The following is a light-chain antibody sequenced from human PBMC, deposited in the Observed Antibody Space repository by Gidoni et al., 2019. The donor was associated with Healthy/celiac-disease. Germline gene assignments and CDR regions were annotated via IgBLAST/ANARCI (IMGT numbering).Light chain of an antibody. Sequence: EIVLTQSPATLSLSPGERATLSCRASQRVSSYLAWYQQKPGKAPRLLIYDASNRATGIPARFSGSGSGTDFTLTISSLEPEDFAVYYCQQRSNGFTFGPGTKVDIK. CDR1: QRVSSY. J-gene: IGKJ3*01. CDR2: DAS. V-gene: IGKV3-11*01. CDR3: QQRSNGFT.